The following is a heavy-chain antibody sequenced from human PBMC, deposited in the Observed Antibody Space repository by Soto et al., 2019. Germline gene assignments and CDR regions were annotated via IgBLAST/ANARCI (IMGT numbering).Heavy chain of an antibody. CDR3: ARGGGSWQQLAPRYWFDP. Sequence: SETLSLTCAVYGGSFSGYYWSWIRQPPGKGLEWIGEINHSGSTNYNPSLKSRVTISVDTSKNQFSLKLSSVTAADTAVYYCARGGGSWQQLAPRYWFDPWGQGTLVTVSS. J-gene: IGHJ5*02. D-gene: IGHD6-13*01. CDR1: GGSFSGYY. V-gene: IGHV4-34*01. CDR2: INHSGST.